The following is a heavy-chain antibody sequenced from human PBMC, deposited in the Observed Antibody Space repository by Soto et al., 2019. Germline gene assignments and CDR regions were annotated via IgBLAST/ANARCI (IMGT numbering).Heavy chain of an antibody. J-gene: IGHJ6*03. CDR1: GGTFSSYA. Sequence: GASVKVSCKASGGTFSSYAISWVRQAPGQGLEWMGGINPIFGTANYAQKFQGRVTMTADPSISTAYMELSSLSSEDTAVYYCARGLGSFGVVITNYYYYYMDVWGKGTTVTVSS. CDR3: ARGLGSFGVVITNYYYYYMDV. V-gene: IGHV1-69*13. CDR2: INPIFGTA. D-gene: IGHD3-3*01.